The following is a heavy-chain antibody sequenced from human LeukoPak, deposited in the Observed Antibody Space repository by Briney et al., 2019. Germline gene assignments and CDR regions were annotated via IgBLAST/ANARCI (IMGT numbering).Heavy chain of an antibody. Sequence: GGSLRLSCAASGFIFSNPAMHWVRQAPGKGLEWVAVISYDGSNKYYADSVKGRFTISRDNSKNTLYLQMNSLRAEDTAVYYCAKDIEEWLVKGGGCFDYWGQGTLVTVSS. CDR1: GFIFSNPA. CDR3: AKDIEEWLVKGGGCFDY. V-gene: IGHV3-30*18. D-gene: IGHD6-19*01. J-gene: IGHJ4*02. CDR2: ISYDGSNK.